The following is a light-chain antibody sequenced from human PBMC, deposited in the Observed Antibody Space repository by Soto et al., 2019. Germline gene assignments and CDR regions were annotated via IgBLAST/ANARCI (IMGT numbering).Light chain of an antibody. CDR1: DSDVGTYNL. CDR2: EVN. Sequence: QSVLTQPASVSGSPGQSITMSCTGTDSDVGTYNLVSWYQHHPGKAPKLMIYEVNRRPSGVSNRFSGSKSGNTASLTISGLQAEDDGDYYCCSYTGSSTFEVFGTGTKVTVL. V-gene: IGLV2-23*02. J-gene: IGLJ1*01. CDR3: CSYTGSSTFEV.